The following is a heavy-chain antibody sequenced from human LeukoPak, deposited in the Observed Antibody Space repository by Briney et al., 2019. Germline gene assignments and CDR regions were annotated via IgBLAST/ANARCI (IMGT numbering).Heavy chain of an antibody. CDR2: ISGRSGST. CDR3: AKWGGYDVLTGYYVSDF. D-gene: IGHD3-9*01. V-gene: IGHV3-23*01. CDR1: GFIFSNYA. Sequence: GGSLRLSCAASGFIFSNYAMYWVRQAPGKGLEWVSAISGRSGSTYYADSVKGRFTISRDSSKNTLYLQMNSLRADDTAVYYCAKWGGYDVLTGYYVSDFWGQGTLVTVSS. J-gene: IGHJ4*02.